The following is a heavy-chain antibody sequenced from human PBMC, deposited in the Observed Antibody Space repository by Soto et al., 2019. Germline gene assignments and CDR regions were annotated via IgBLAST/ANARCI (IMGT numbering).Heavy chain of an antibody. Sequence: QVQLQQWGAGLLKPSDTLSLTCAVYGGSFSGYYWTWIRHPPGTGLEWVGAIGPSGSATYSPSLKSRVTMSVGTTNNQSSLRLSSVTAADTAVYYCARGGNCIVSSCPLGSHYGIDVWCQGTTVTVSS. J-gene: IGHJ6*02. CDR3: ARGGNCIVSSCPLGSHYGIDV. CDR2: IGPSGSA. D-gene: IGHD2-15*01. V-gene: IGHV4-34*01. CDR1: GGSFSGYY.